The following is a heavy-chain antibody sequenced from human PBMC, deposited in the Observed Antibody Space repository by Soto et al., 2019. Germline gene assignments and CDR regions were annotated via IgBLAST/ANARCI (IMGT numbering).Heavy chain of an antibody. J-gene: IGHJ4*02. V-gene: IGHV3-23*01. CDR2: ISGSGGST. CDR1: GFTFSSYA. D-gene: IGHD2-2*01. Sequence: EVQLLESGGGLVQPGGSLRLSCAASGFTFSSYAMSWVHQAPGKGLEWVSAISGSGGSTYYADSVKGRFTISRDNSKNTLYLQMNSLRAEDTAVYYCAKDRDIVVVPAALDYWGQGTLVTVSS. CDR3: AKDRDIVVVPAALDY.